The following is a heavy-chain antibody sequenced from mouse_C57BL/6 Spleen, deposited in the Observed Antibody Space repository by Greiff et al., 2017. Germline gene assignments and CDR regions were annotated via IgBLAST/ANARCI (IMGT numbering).Heavy chain of an antibody. CDR2: INPSTGGT. CDR3: ARKSITTVVDLDY. J-gene: IGHJ2*01. D-gene: IGHD1-1*01. V-gene: IGHV1-42*01. Sequence: VQLKESGPELVKPGASVKISCKASGYSFTGYYMNWVKQSPEKSLEWIGEINPSTGGTTYNQKFKAKATLTVDKSSSTAYMQLKSLTSEDSAVYYCARKSITTVVDLDYWGQGTTLTVSS. CDR1: GYSFTGYY.